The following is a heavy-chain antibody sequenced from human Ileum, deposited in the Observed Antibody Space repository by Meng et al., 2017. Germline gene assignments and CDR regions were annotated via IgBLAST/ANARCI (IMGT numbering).Heavy chain of an antibody. CDR1: GFTLGDYA. CDR3: ARGEGSGRYYFDY. J-gene: IGHJ4*02. D-gene: IGHD6-19*01. V-gene: IGHV3-49*04. CDR2: IRNKAFGGTT. Sequence: GESLKISCIASGFTLGDYAMSWVRQAPGKGLEWVSFIRNKAFGGTTEYAASVKGRFTISRDDSEGIAYLQMSNLKTEDTAVYYCARGEGSGRYYFDYWGQGTVVTVSS.